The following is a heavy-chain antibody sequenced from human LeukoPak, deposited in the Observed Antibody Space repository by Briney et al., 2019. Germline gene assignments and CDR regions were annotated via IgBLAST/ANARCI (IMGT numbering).Heavy chain of an antibody. CDR3: AKDLKGLYDYVRGSYAIDI. CDR2: ISGRGGET. D-gene: IGHD3-16*01. CDR1: GFTFRSYG. V-gene: IGHV3-23*01. J-gene: IGHJ3*02. Sequence: PGGSLRLSCEASGFTFRSYGMSWVRQGPGKGLEWVSGISGRGGETGYADFVKGRFTISRDNSKNTLFLQMNSLRAEDTAVYYCAKDLKGLYDYVRGSYAIDIWGHGTMVTVSS.